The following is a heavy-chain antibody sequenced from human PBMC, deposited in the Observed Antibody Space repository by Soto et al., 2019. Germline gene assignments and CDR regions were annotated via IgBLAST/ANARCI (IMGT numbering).Heavy chain of an antibody. CDR2: ISGSGGST. D-gene: IGHD6-19*01. CDR3: AKASQWLVRGAVDY. J-gene: IGHJ4*02. Sequence: VQLLESGGGLVQPGGSLRLSCAASGFTFSSYAMSWVRKAPGKGLEWVSAISGSGGSTYYADSVKGRFTISRDNSKNTLYLQMNSLRAEDTAVYYCAKASQWLVRGAVDYWGQGTLVTVSS. V-gene: IGHV3-23*01. CDR1: GFTFSSYA.